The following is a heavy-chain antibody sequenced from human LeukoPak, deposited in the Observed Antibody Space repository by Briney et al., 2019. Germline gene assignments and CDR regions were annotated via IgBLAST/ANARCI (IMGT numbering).Heavy chain of an antibody. J-gene: IGHJ3*02. CDR1: GFTFSSYG. V-gene: IGHV3-23*01. CDR2: ISSSGSST. CDR3: AREVGEAFDI. D-gene: IGHD3-10*01. Sequence: GGSLRLSCAASGFTFSSYGMSWVRQAPGKGLEWVSAISSSGSSTYYAESVKGRFTISRDYSRNTLYLQMNSLTAEDTAVYYCAREVGEAFDIWGQGTMVTVSS.